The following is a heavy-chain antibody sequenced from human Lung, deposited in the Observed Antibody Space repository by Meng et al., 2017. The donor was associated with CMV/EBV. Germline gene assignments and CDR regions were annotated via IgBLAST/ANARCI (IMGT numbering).Heavy chain of an antibody. V-gene: IGHV3-30-3*01. Sequence: QVQLGGSGGGVVQPGRSLRLSCAASGFTFSSDAMHWVRQAPGKGLEWVAVISYDGSNKYYADSVKGRFTISRDNSKNTLYLQMNSLRAEDTAVYYCARDDSSSWGQGTLVTVSS. CDR1: GFTFSSDA. CDR2: ISYDGSNK. J-gene: IGHJ5*02. CDR3: ARDDSSS. D-gene: IGHD3-22*01.